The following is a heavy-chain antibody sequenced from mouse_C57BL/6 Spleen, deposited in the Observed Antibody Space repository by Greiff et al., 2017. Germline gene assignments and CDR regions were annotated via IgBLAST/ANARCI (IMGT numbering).Heavy chain of an antibody. V-gene: IGHV1-42*01. CDR3: ARPSRYFEF. CDR1: GYSFTGYY. J-gene: IGHJ1*03. CDR2: INPSTGGT. Sequence: VQLQQSGPELVKPGASVKISCKASGYSFTGYYMNWVKQSPEKSLEWIGEINPSTGGTTYNQKFKAKATLTVDKSSSTAYMQLKSLKSEDAAVYYCARPSRYFEFWGTGTTVTVSS.